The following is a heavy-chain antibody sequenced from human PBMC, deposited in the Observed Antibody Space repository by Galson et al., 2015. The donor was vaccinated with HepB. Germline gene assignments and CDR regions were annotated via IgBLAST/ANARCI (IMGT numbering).Heavy chain of an antibody. CDR1: GFTFSDHY. CDR2: IRNKANSYTT. D-gene: IGHD2-2*01. J-gene: IGHJ6*02. Sequence: SLRLSCAASGFTFSDHYMDWVRQAPGKGLEWVGRIRNKANSYTTEYAASVKGRFTISRDDSKNSLYLQMNSLKTEDTAVYYCARDARVVPAASYYDYYGLDVWGQGTTVTVYS. V-gene: IGHV3-72*01. CDR3: ARDARVVPAASYYDYYGLDV.